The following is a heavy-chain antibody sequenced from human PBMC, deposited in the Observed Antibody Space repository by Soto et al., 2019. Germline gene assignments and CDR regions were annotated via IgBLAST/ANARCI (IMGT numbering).Heavy chain of an antibody. V-gene: IGHV3-7*01. CDR1: GFIFSRYW. CDR3: ARDGVEPGLCLDT. J-gene: IGHJ5*02. CDR2: INQDGSEK. Sequence: PGGSLRLSCAASGFIFSRYWMSWVRQAPGKGLEWVANINQDGSEKYYVDSVKGRFIISRDNAENSLYLQMNSLRAEDTTIYYCARDGVEPGLCLDTWGQGTLVTVSS. D-gene: IGHD6-13*01.